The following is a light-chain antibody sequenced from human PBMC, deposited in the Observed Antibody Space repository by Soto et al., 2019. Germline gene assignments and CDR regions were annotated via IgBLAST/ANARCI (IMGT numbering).Light chain of an antibody. CDR3: QQSYSTPIT. CDR1: QSISSY. CDR2: AAS. Sequence: DIQMTQSPSSLSASVGDRVTITCRASQSISSYLNWYQQKPGKAPKLLIYAASSLQSGVPSRFRGSGSGTDFTLTISSLQPEDFATYYCQQSYSTPITSGQGTRLEIK. V-gene: IGKV1-39*01. J-gene: IGKJ5*01.